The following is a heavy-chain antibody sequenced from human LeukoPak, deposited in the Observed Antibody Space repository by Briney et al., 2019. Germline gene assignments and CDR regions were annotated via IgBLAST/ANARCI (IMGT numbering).Heavy chain of an antibody. V-gene: IGHV4-39*01. J-gene: IGHJ5*02. CDR1: GDSISTSRYY. CDR2: IYYSGST. Sequence: SSETLSLTCTVSGDSISTSRYYWGWIRQPPGKGLEWIGSIYYSGSTYYNPSLKSRVTISVDTSKNQFSLKLSSVTAADTAVYYCARLPKANDFWSGYYTGWFDPWGQGTLVTVSS. D-gene: IGHD3-3*01. CDR3: ARLPKANDFWSGYYTGWFDP.